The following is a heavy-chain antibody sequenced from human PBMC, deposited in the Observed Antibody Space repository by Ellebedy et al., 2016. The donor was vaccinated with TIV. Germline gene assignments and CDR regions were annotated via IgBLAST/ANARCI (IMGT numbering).Heavy chain of an antibody. CDR2: IRSKAYGETT. CDR1: GFTFGDYA. V-gene: IGHV3-49*03. Sequence: PGGSLRLSCTTSGFTFGDYAMGWFRQAPGKGLEWLGFIRSKAYGETTEYAASVKGRFTISRDDSKSIAYLQMNSLKTEDTAVYYCSRVLILGPAGGYDYWGQGTLVTVSS. CDR3: SRVLILGPAGGYDY. J-gene: IGHJ4*02. D-gene: IGHD2/OR15-2a*01.